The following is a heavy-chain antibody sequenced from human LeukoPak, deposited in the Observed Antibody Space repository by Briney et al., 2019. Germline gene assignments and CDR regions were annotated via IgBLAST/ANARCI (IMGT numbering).Heavy chain of an antibody. CDR3: ARASVVVTAISLDYYFDY. D-gene: IGHD2-21*02. Sequence: SETLSLTCTVSGVSISSTSYYWGWIRQPPGKGLEWIASIYYSGSTYYNPSLKSRVTISVDTSKNQFSLKLSSVTAADTAVYYCARASVVVTAISLDYYFDYWGQGTLVTVSS. CDR1: GVSISSTSYY. J-gene: IGHJ4*02. V-gene: IGHV4-39*07. CDR2: IYYSGST.